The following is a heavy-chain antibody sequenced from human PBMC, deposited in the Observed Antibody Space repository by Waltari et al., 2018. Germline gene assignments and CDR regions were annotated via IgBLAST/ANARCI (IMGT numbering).Heavy chain of an antibody. V-gene: IGHV1-8*01. CDR3: ARAAAPGKGAHWFDP. D-gene: IGHD6-13*01. CDR1: GYTFTNYD. Sequence: QVQLVQSGAEVKQPGASLKVSCKTSGYTFTNYDLNWLRQGPGQRIEWMGWMNPNSGNTGFAQDFQDRLIMTANNAITTAYMELTGLTSGDTAVYYCARAAAPGKGAHWFDPWGQGTLVTVSS. CDR2: MNPNSGNT. J-gene: IGHJ5*02.